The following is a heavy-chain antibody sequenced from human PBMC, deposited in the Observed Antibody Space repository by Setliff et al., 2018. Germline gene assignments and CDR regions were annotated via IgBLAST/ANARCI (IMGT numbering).Heavy chain of an antibody. V-gene: IGHV1-69*13. Sequence: SVKVSCKASGGSFSSYGITWVRQAPGQGLEWMGGTIPMFGTTNYAQKFQGRVTITADESTSTVYMELSSLRSDDTALYYCAREEGYYYDSTDYYYYMDVWGKGTTVTV. CDR3: AREEGYYYDSTDYYYYMDV. J-gene: IGHJ6*03. D-gene: IGHD3-22*01. CDR2: TIPMFGTT. CDR1: GGSFSSYG.